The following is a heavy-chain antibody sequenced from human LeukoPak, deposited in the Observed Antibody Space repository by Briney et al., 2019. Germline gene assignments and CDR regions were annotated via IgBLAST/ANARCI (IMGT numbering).Heavy chain of an antibody. CDR1: GYTFTSYG. V-gene: IGHV1-18*01. D-gene: IGHD3-3*01. J-gene: IGHJ5*02. CDR2: ISAYNGNT. CDR3: AQTQYDFWSGYNENWFDP. Sequence: GASVKVSCKASGYTFTSYGISWVRQAPGQGLEWMGWISAYNGNTNYAQKLQGRVTMTTDTSTSTAYMELRSLRSDDTAVYYCAQTQYDFWSGYNENWFDPWGQGTLVTVSS.